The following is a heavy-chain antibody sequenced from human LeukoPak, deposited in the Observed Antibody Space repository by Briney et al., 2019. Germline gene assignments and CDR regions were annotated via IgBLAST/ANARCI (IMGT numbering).Heavy chain of an antibody. CDR3: ARGRAPTPDY. Sequence: EWMGWISAYNGNTNYAQKLQGRVTMTTDTSTSTAYMELRSLRSDDTAVYYCARGRAPTPDYWGQGTLVTVSS. V-gene: IGHV1-18*01. CDR2: ISAYNGNT. J-gene: IGHJ4*02.